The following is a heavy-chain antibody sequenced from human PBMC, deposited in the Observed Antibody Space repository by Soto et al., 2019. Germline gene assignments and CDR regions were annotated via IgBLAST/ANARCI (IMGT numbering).Heavy chain of an antibody. Sequence: ESGGGLVQPGGSLRLSCAASGFTFSSYAMSWVRQAPGKGLEWVSAISGSGGSTYYADSVKGRFTISRDNSKNTLYLQMNSLRAEDTAVYYCAKDLPYYDFWSGYGGGGYWGQGTLVTVSS. CDR2: ISGSGGST. J-gene: IGHJ4*02. D-gene: IGHD3-3*01. V-gene: IGHV3-23*01. CDR3: AKDLPYYDFWSGYGGGGY. CDR1: GFTFSSYA.